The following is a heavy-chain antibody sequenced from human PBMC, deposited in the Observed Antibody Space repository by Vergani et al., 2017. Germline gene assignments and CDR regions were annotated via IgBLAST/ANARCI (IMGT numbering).Heavy chain of an antibody. CDR1: GGTFSSYA. J-gene: IGHJ5*02. V-gene: IGHV1-69*01. Sequence: QVQLVQSGAEVKKPGSLVKVSCKASGGTFSSYAISWVRQAPGQGLEWMGGIIPIFGTANYAQKFQGRVTITADESTSTAYMELSSLRSEDTAVYYCASRYCSSTSCLISGWFDPWGQGTLVTVSS. D-gene: IGHD2-2*01. CDR2: IIPIFGTA. CDR3: ASRYCSSTSCLISGWFDP.